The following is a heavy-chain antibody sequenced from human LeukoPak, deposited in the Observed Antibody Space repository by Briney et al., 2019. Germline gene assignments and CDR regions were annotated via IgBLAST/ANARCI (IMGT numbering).Heavy chain of an antibody. Sequence: GGSLRLSCAASGFTFSTFWMTWVRQAPGKGLEWVANIKQDGSEKHYVDSVKGRFTVSRDNAKNSLYLQMNSLRAEGTAMYYCARYSSTWGWFDPWGQGTLVTVSS. CDR1: GFTFSTFW. V-gene: IGHV3-7*01. J-gene: IGHJ5*02. CDR2: IKQDGSEK. D-gene: IGHD2-2*01. CDR3: ARYSSTWGWFDP.